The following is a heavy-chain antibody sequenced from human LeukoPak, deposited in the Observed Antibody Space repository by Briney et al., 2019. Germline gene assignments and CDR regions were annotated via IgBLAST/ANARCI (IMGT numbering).Heavy chain of an antibody. CDR2: IYTSGST. J-gene: IGHJ5*02. Sequence: SETLSLTCTVSGGSISSYYWSWIRQPAGKGLEWIGRIYTSGSTNYNPSLKSRVTISVDTSKNQFSLKLSSVTAADTAVYYCARVVEQQLDNWFDPWGQGTLVTVSS. D-gene: IGHD6-13*01. V-gene: IGHV4-4*07. CDR3: ARVVEQQLDNWFDP. CDR1: GGSISSYY.